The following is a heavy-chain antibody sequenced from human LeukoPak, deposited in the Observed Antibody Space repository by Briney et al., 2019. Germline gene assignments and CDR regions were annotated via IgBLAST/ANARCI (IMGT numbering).Heavy chain of an antibody. J-gene: IGHJ4*02. V-gene: IGHV3-30*03. CDR2: ISHDGYNK. D-gene: IGHD3-22*01. Sequence: GGSLRLSCAASGFTFSDFGMHWVRQAPGKGLEWVAVISHDGYNKYFADSVKGRFTTSRDNSKSTLYLQMNSLRAEDTALYYCATQDGFDNNGYYGYWGQGTLVTVPS. CDR3: ATQDGFDNNGYYGY. CDR1: GFTFSDFG.